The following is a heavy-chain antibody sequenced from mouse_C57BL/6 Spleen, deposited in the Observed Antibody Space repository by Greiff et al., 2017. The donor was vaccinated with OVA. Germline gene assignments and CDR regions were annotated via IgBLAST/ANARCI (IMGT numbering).Heavy chain of an antibody. D-gene: IGHD3-1*01. CDR3: ARSGSSWFAY. Sequence: VQLQQPGAELVRPGSSVKLSCKASGYTFTSYWMYWVKQRPIQGLEWIGNIDPSDSETHYNQKFKDKATLTVDKSSSTAYMQLSSLTSEDSAVYYCARSGSSWFAYWGQGTLVTVSA. CDR1: GYTFTSYW. V-gene: IGHV1-52*01. CDR2: IDPSDSET. J-gene: IGHJ3*01.